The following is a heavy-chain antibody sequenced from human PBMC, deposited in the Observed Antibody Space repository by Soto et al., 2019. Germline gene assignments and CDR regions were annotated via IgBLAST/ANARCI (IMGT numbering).Heavy chain of an antibody. Sequence: GGSLRLSCAASGFTFSSYAMHWVRQAPGKGLEWVAVISYDGSNKYYADSVKGRFTISRDNSKNTLYLQMKSLRAEDTAVYYCARDQRDSSGYPGWYFDLWGRGTLVTVSS. D-gene: IGHD3-22*01. CDR1: GFTFSSYA. CDR3: ARDQRDSSGYPGWYFDL. V-gene: IGHV3-30-3*01. J-gene: IGHJ2*01. CDR2: ISYDGSNK.